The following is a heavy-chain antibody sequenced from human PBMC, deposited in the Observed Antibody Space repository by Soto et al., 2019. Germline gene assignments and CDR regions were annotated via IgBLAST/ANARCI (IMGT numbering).Heavy chain of an antibody. CDR1: GSTFTSYD. D-gene: IGHD1-26*01. J-gene: IGHJ6*02. Sequence: ASVKVSCKASGSTFTSYDINWVRQATGQGLEWMGWMNPNSGNTGYAQKFQGRVTMTRNTSISTAYMELSSLRSEDTAVYYCAREGGNRYYYYGMDVWGQGTTVTVSS. V-gene: IGHV1-8*01. CDR3: AREGGNRYYYYGMDV. CDR2: MNPNSGNT.